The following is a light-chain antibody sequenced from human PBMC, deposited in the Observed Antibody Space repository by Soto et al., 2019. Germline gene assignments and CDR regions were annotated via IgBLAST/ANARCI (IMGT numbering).Light chain of an antibody. CDR3: SSYTTSVTRVV. CDR1: SSDVGGYNF. CDR2: EVS. J-gene: IGLJ2*01. Sequence: QSALTQPASVSGSPGQSITISCTGTSSDVGGYNFVSWYQQHPGKAPKLMIYEVSNRPSGVSNRFSGSKSGNTASLTISGLQAEYEAAYYCSSYTTSVTRVVFGGGTKLTVL. V-gene: IGLV2-14*01.